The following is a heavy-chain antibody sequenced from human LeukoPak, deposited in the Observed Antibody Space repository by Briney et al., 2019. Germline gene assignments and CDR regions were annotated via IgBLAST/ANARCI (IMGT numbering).Heavy chain of an antibody. J-gene: IGHJ4*02. CDR2: ISSSSSTI. V-gene: IGHV3-48*04. CDR1: GFTFSSYS. CDR3: ARDITMVRGVVDY. Sequence: GGSLRLSCAASGFTFSSYSMNWVRQAPGKGLEWVSYISSSSSTIYYADSVKGRFTISRDNAKNSLYLQMNSLRAEDTAMYYCARDITMVRGVVDYWGQGTLVTVSS. D-gene: IGHD3-10*01.